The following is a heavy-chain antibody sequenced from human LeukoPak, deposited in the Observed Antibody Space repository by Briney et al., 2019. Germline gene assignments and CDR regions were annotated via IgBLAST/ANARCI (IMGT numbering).Heavy chain of an antibody. Sequence: ASVKVSCKASGYTFTGYYMHWVRQAPGQGLEWMGWINPNSGGTNYAQKSQGRVTMTRDTSISTAYMELSRLRSDDTAVYYCAREGDYDYVWGSYRSALCIWGQGTMVTVSS. V-gene: IGHV1-2*02. D-gene: IGHD3-16*02. J-gene: IGHJ3*02. CDR1: GYTFTGYY. CDR3: AREGDYDYVWGSYRSALCI. CDR2: INPNSGGT.